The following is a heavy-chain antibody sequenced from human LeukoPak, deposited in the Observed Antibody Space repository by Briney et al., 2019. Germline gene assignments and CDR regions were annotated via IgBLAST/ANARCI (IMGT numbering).Heavy chain of an antibody. CDR2: ISGSGRST. V-gene: IGHV3-23*01. J-gene: IGHJ6*02. CDR1: GFTFSIYA. CDR3: AKDVIGMDV. Sequence: GGSLRLSCAASGFTFSIYAMSWVRQAPGRGLEWVSSISGSGRSTYYADSVKGRFTISRDNSRSTLFLQLISVRAEDTAVYYCAKDVIGMDVWGQGTTVTVSS. D-gene: IGHD2/OR15-2a*01.